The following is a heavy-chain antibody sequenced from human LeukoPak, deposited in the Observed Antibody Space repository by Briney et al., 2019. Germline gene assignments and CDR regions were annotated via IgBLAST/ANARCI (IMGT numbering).Heavy chain of an antibody. V-gene: IGHV3-7*01. CDR3: ARGRYCSSTSCFAYYYYMDV. D-gene: IGHD2-2*01. J-gene: IGHJ6*03. CDR2: IKQDGSEK. CDR1: GFTFSSYW. Sequence: QSGGSLRLSCAASGFTFSSYWMSWVRQAPGKGLEWVANIKQDGSEKYYVDSVKGRFTISRDNAKNSLYLQMNSLRAEDTAVYYCARGRYCSSTSCFAYYYYMDVWGKGTTVTVSS.